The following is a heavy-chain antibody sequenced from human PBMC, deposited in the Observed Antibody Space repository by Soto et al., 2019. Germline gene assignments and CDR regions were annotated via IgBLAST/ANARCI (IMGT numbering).Heavy chain of an antibody. CDR2: IHGGTGQT. CDR3: ARGKGMEENYYYYCLDI. CDR1: GYTFSTHA. Sequence: ASVKVSGKASGYTFSTHAMHWVRQAPGQSLEWMGWIHGGTGQTKHSHRFQDRVSITRDTSASTAYMELSSLRSEDTAVYYCARGKGMEENYYYYCLDIWGQGTTVTVSS. J-gene: IGHJ6*02. V-gene: IGHV1-3*01. D-gene: IGHD1-1*01.